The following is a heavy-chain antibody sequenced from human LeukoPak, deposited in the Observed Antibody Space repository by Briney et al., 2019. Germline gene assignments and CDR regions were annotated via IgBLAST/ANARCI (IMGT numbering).Heavy chain of an antibody. CDR1: GFTFSNFA. D-gene: IGHD3-9*01. V-gene: IGHV3-23*01. CDR3: AKLAVYDILTGYYKNWFDP. J-gene: IGHJ5*02. CDR2: VSGSGDTT. Sequence: GGSLRLSCAASGFTFSNFAMAWVRQAPGKGLEWVSGVSGSGDTTYYADSVRGRFTISRENSKNILYLQMNSLRAEDTALYFCAKLAVYDILTGYYKNWFDPWGQGTLVSVSS.